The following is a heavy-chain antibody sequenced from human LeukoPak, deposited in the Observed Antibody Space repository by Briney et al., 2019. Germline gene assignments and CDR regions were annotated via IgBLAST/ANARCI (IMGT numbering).Heavy chain of an antibody. D-gene: IGHD3-22*01. J-gene: IGHJ4*02. CDR1: GGSISSGGYY. Sequence: PSETLSLTCTVSGGSISSGGYYWSWIRQPPGKGLEWIGIINNSGSTNYNPSLKSRVTISVDTSKNQFSLKLSSVTAADTAVYYCARGSLPRSGYYYVGDQGFRYWGQGTLVTAST. V-gene: IGHV4-39*07. CDR2: INNSGST. CDR3: ARGSLPRSGYYYVGDQGFRY.